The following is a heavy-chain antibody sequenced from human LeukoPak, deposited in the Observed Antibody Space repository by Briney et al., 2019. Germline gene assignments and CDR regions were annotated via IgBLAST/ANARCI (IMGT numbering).Heavy chain of an antibody. CDR2: IIPLFGTT. Sequence: SVTVSCKASGGTFSYTAISWVRQAPGQGLEWMGGIIPLFGTTNYAQKFQGRVTITKNDSTTTAYMELSSLRSDDMAMYYCARAAYNDFWSEYNYFGPWGQGSLVTVSS. V-gene: IGHV1-69*05. D-gene: IGHD3-3*01. J-gene: IGHJ5*02. CDR1: GGTFSYTA. CDR3: ARAAYNDFWSEYNYFGP.